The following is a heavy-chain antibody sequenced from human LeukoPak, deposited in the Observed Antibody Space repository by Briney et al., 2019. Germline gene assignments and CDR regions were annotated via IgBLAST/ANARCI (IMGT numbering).Heavy chain of an antibody. V-gene: IGHV1-18*01. CDR3: ARDLSVRGNWFDP. Sequence: GASVKVSCKASGYTFTSYGISWVRQAPGQGLEWMGWISAYNGNTNYAQKFQGRVTMTRDTSISTAYMELSRLRSDDTAVYFCARDLSVRGNWFDPWGQGTLVTVSS. CDR2: ISAYNGNT. J-gene: IGHJ5*02. CDR1: GYTFTSYG.